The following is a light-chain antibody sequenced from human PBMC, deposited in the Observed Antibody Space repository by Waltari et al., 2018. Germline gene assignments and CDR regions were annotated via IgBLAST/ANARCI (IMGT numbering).Light chain of an antibody. V-gene: IGLV2-23*02. CDR3: CSYGGTTNWM. Sequence: QSGLTQPASVSGSPGQSITISCTGTISDIGSYDLVSWYLLLPGKAPKLLISEVSQRPSGVSTRFSGSKSGNTASLTISGLQAEDEADYYCCSYGGTTNWMFGGGTRLTV. CDR2: EVS. J-gene: IGLJ3*02. CDR1: ISDIGSYDL.